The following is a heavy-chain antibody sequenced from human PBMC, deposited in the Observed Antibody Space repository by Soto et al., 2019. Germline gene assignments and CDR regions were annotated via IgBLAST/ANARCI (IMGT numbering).Heavy chain of an antibody. CDR2: IIPIFGTA. J-gene: IGHJ6*02. CDR3: ARSIMGAYCGGDCYTYGMDV. Sequence: ASVKVSCKASGGTFSSYAISWVRQAPGQGLEWMGGIIPIFGTANYAQKFQGRVTITADESTSTAYMELSSLRSEDTAVYYCARSIMGAYCGGDCYTYGMDVWGQGTTVTVSS. V-gene: IGHV1-69*13. CDR1: GGTFSSYA. D-gene: IGHD2-21*01.